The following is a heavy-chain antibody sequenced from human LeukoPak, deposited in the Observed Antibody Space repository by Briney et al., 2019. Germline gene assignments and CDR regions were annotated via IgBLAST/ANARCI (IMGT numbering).Heavy chain of an antibody. CDR2: IIPILGIA. D-gene: IGHD4-17*01. V-gene: IGHV1-69*04. J-gene: IGHJ4*02. CDR1: GGTFSSYA. Sequence: SVKVSCKASGGTFSSYATSWVRRAPGQGLEWMGRIIPILGIANYAQKFQGRVTITADKSTSTAYMELSSLRSEDTAVYYCARSPYGDYEFGYWGQGTLVTVSS. CDR3: ARSPYGDYEFGY.